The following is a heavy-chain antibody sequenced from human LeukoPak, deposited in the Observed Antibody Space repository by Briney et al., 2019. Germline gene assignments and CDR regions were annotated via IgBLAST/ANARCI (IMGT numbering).Heavy chain of an antibody. J-gene: IGHJ4*02. CDR3: ARGRAPNIAAAGLGY. Sequence: KPWETLSLTCAVYGGSFSGYYWSWIRKPPGKGLEWIGEINHSGSTNYNPSLKSRVTISVDTSKNQFSLKLSSVTAADTAVYYCARGRAPNIAAAGLGYWGQGTLVTVSS. CDR2: INHSGST. CDR1: GGSFSGYY. D-gene: IGHD6-13*01. V-gene: IGHV4-34*01.